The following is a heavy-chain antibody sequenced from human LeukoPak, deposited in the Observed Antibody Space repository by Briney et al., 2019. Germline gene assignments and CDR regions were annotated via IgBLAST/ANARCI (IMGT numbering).Heavy chain of an antibody. J-gene: IGHJ4*02. CDR3: AREVSGRDDY. CDR2: INTDGSTT. Sequence: GGSLRLSCATSGFEFSRSWMHWVRQAPGKGLVWVSHINTDGSTTNYADSLKGRFTISRDNSKNTLHLQMNNLRAEDTAVYYCAREVSGRDDYWGQGTLVTVSS. CDR1: GFEFSRSW. D-gene: IGHD3-10*01. V-gene: IGHV3-74*01.